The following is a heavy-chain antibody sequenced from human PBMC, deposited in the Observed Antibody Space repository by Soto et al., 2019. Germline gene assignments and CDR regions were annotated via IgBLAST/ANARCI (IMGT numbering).Heavy chain of an antibody. Sequence: EVQLVESGGVVVQPGGSLRLSCAASGFNFDDYTMHWVRQAPGKGLEWVSLISWDGISTYYADSVKGRFTISRDNSKNSLFLQMNSLRTEDTALYYCTKNMVGRVVVAVNNYFDYWGQGALVTVSS. CDR1: GFNFDDYT. D-gene: IGHD2-15*01. V-gene: IGHV3-43*01. J-gene: IGHJ4*02. CDR3: TKNMVGRVVVAVNNYFDY. CDR2: ISWDGIST.